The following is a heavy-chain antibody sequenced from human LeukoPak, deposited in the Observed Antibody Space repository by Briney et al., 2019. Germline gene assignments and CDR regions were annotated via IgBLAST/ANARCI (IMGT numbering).Heavy chain of an antibody. CDR1: GGSFSGYY. V-gene: IGHV4-34*01. CDR3: ARGPRITIFGVVISGWFDP. J-gene: IGHJ5*02. D-gene: IGHD3-3*01. CDR2: INHSGST. Sequence: KPSETLSLTCAVYGGSFSGYYWSWIRQPPGKGLEWSGEINHSGSTNYNPSLKSRVTISVDTSKNQLSLKLSSVTAADTAVYYCARGPRITIFGVVISGWFDPWGQGTLVAVSS.